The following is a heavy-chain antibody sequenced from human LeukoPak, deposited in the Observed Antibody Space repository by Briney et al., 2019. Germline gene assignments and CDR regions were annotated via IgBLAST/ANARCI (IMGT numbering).Heavy chain of an antibody. CDR1: GFTFSSYG. Sequence: GGSLRLSCAASGFTFSSYGMHWVRQAPGKGLEWVAVIWYDASNKYYADSVKGRFTISRDNSKNTVYLQMDSLRAEDAAVYYCARLLGECSRTSCAAAGALGYWGQGTLVTVSS. V-gene: IGHV3-33*01. J-gene: IGHJ4*02. CDR3: ARLLGECSRTSCAAAGALGY. D-gene: IGHD2-2*01. CDR2: IWYDASNK.